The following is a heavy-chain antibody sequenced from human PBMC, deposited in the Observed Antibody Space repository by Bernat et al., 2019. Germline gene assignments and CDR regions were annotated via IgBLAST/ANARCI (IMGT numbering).Heavy chain of an antibody. CDR3: ARVSEEATFDY. CDR2: INPNSGDT. CDR1: GYTFTGYY. J-gene: IGHJ4*02. Sequence: QVQLVQSGAEVKKPGASVKVSCKASGYTFTGYYMHWVRQAPGQGLEWMGWINPNSGDTNYAQKFQGWVTMTRDTSISTAYMELSRLRSDDTAVYYCARVSEEATFDYWGQGTLVTVSS. V-gene: IGHV1-2*04. D-gene: IGHD5-12*01.